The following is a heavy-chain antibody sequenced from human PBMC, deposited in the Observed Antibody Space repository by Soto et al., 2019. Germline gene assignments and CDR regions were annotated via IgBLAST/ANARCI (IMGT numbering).Heavy chain of an antibody. D-gene: IGHD6-6*01. J-gene: IGHJ6*02. Sequence: QVQLVQSGAEVKKPGSSVKVSCKASGGTFSSYAISWVRQAPGQGLEWMGGIIPIFGTANYAQKFQGRVTITADESTSTAYMELSSLRSEDTAAYYCARDNHVAARPVYYYGMDVWGQGTTVTVSS. CDR3: ARDNHVAARPVYYYGMDV. V-gene: IGHV1-69*01. CDR1: GGTFSSYA. CDR2: IIPIFGTA.